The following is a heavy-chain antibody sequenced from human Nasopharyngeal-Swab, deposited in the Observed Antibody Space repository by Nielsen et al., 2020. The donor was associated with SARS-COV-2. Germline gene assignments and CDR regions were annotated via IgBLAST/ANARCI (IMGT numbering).Heavy chain of an antibody. CDR2: ISGIGDTT. CDR3: AKAPYLRGLDV. V-gene: IGHV3-23*01. CDR1: GFTFSSYA. D-gene: IGHD2-21*01. J-gene: IGHJ6*02. Sequence: GGSLRLSCAASGFTFSSYAMSWVRQAPGKGLERAPIISGIGDTTYYADSVNDRFTISRDNSKNTLYLQMNSLRVEDTALYYCAKAPYLRGLDVWGQGTTVTVSS.